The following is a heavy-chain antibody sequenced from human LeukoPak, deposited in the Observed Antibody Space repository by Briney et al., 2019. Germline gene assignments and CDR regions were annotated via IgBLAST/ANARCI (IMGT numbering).Heavy chain of an antibody. D-gene: IGHD1-26*01. V-gene: IGHV1-8*03. Sequence: GASVKVSCKASGYSFTNYGINWVRQATGQGLEWMGWMNPNNDNTDYAQKFQGRVTITRNTSISTVYMELTSLRSEDTAVYYCARVDRIVGANDHWGQGTLVTVSS. CDR3: ARVDRIVGANDH. CDR1: GYSFTNYG. CDR2: MNPNNDNT. J-gene: IGHJ5*02.